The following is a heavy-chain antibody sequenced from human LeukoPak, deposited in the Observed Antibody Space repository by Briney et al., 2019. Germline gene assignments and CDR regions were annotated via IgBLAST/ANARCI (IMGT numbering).Heavy chain of an antibody. J-gene: IGHJ5*02. Sequence: PSETLSLTCTVSGGSTSSYYWSWIRQPPGKGLEWIGYIYYSGSTNYNPSLKSRVTISVDTSKNQFSLKLSSVTAADTAVYYCARQKGWFDPWGQGTLVTVSS. CDR3: ARQKGWFDP. CDR2: IYYSGST. V-gene: IGHV4-59*08. CDR1: GGSTSSYY.